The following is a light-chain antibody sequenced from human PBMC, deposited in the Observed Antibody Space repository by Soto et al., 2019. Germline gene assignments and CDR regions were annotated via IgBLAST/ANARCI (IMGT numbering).Light chain of an antibody. J-gene: IGKJ5*01. Sequence: DLQMTQSPSTLSGSVGDRVTITCRASQGISSSLAWYQQKQGKAPKLLIYAASTLQSGVPSRFSGSGYGTEFTLTISSLQPEDFATYYCQQLNSYPLTFGQGTRLEI. CDR1: QGISSS. V-gene: IGKV1-9*01. CDR2: AAS. CDR3: QQLNSYPLT.